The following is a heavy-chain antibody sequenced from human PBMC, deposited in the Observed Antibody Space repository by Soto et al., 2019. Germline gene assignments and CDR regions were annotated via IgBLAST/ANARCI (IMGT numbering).Heavy chain of an antibody. CDR3: AREKQWLAPYYYYYYGMDV. D-gene: IGHD6-19*01. V-gene: IGHV3-33*01. J-gene: IGHJ6*02. Sequence: GGSLRLSCAASGFTFSSYGMHWVRQAPGKGLEWVAVIWYDGSNKYYADSVKGRFTISRDNSKNTLYLQMNSLRAEDTAVYYCAREKQWLAPYYYYYYGMDVWGQGTTVTVSS. CDR1: GFTFSSYG. CDR2: IWYDGSNK.